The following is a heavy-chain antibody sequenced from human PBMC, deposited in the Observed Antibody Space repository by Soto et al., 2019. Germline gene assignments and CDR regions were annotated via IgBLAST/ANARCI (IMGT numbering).Heavy chain of an antibody. D-gene: IGHD2-2*01. V-gene: IGHV4-34*01. CDR2: INHSGST. Sequence: PSETLSLTCAVYGGSFSGYYWSWIRQPPGKGLEWIGEINHSGSTNYNPSLKSRVTISVDTSKNQFSLKLSSVTAADTAVYYCARVTHLIPAAYYYYGMDVWGHGTTVTVSS. J-gene: IGHJ6*02. CDR3: ARVTHLIPAAYYYYGMDV. CDR1: GGSFSGYY.